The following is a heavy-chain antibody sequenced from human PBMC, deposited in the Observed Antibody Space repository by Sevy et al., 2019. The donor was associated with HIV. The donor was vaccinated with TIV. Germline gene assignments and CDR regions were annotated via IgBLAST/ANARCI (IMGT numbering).Heavy chain of an antibody. CDR2: ISKDGSNK. D-gene: IGHD2-8*01. Sequence: GGSLRLSCEASGFSFSSFGMHWVRQTPGKGLEWVALISKDGSNKYYADSVKGRFTIFRDNFNNTLNLQMNGLRVDDTAVYHCAKDRVLIGLAGNVFWGQGTLVTASS. CDR3: AKDRVLIGLAGNVF. CDR1: GFSFSSFG. V-gene: IGHV3-30*18. J-gene: IGHJ4*02.